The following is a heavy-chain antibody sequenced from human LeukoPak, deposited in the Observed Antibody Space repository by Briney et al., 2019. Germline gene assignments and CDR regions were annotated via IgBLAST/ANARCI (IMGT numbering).Heavy chain of an antibody. CDR1: GSTFSSYG. J-gene: IGHJ4*02. D-gene: IGHD3-10*01. CDR3: AKDAENGVIYWFDY. Sequence: GGSLRLSCAASGSTFSSYGMSWVRQAPGKGLEWVSAISGSGGSTYYADSVKGRFTISRDNSKNTLYLQMNSLRAEDTAVYYCAKDAENGVIYWFDYWGQGTLVTVSS. CDR2: ISGSGGST. V-gene: IGHV3-23*01.